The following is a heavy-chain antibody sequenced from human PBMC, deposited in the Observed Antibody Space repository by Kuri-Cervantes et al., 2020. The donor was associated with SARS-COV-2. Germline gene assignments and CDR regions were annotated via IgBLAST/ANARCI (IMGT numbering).Heavy chain of an antibody. J-gene: IGHJ3*02. Sequence: GGSLRLSCAASGFTFSSYSMNWVRQAPGKGLEWVSSINSSSSYIYYADSVKGRFTISRDNSKNTLYLQMNSLRAEDTAVYYCAREKPGIGAFDIWGQGTMVTVSS. V-gene: IGHV3-21*01. CDR2: INSSSSYI. D-gene: IGHD7-27*01. CDR1: GFTFSSYS. CDR3: AREKPGIGAFDI.